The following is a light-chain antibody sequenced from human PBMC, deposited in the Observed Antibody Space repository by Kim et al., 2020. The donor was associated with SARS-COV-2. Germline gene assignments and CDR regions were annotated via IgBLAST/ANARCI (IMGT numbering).Light chain of an antibody. CDR3: YSADSSDIGV. CDR2: EDS. Sequence: SYELTQPPSVSVSPGQTARITCSGDALPKKYAYXYQQKSGQAPVLVIYEDSKRPSGIPERFSGSSSGTMATLTISGAQVEDEADYYCYSADSSDIGVFGG. V-gene: IGLV3-10*01. CDR1: ALPKKY. J-gene: IGLJ3*02.